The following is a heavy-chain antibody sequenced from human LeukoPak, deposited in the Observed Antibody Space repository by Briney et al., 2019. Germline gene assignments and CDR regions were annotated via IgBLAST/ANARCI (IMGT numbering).Heavy chain of an antibody. D-gene: IGHD3-3*01. CDR3: ARGPNYDLVGYFDY. CDR1: GFTFSSYG. CDR2: IWYDGSNK. J-gene: IGHJ4*02. Sequence: GGSLRLSCAASGFTFSSYGIHWVRQAPGKGLEWVAVIWYDGSNKYYADSVKGRSTISRDNSKNTLYLQMNSLRAEDTAVYYCARGPNYDLVGYFDYWGQGTLVTVSS. V-gene: IGHV3-33*01.